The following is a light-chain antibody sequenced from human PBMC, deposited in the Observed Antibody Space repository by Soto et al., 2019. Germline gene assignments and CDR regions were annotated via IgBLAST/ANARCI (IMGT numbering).Light chain of an antibody. Sequence: DTQMTQYPSTLSASVGDRVTVTCRASQSISRWLAWYQQKPGKAPRLLIYEASNLESRVPSRFSGSGSGTEFTLTISSLQPNDFATYYCQQYDTYSSFGPGTKVDIK. CDR2: EAS. CDR3: QQYDTYSS. J-gene: IGKJ3*01. CDR1: QSISRW. V-gene: IGKV1-5*03.